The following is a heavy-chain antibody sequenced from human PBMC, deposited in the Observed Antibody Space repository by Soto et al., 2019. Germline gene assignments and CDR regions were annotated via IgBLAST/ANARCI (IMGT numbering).Heavy chain of an antibody. CDR1: GGSFTSNNW. CDR2: IYRTGST. V-gene: IGHV4-4*02. J-gene: IGHJ4*02. Sequence: SETLSLTCAVSGGSFTSNNWRTWVRQPPGQGPEWIGEIYRTGSTNYNPSLKSRVTISLDKSENQFSLKVTSLTAADTAVYYCASRDPGTSVDYWGQGTLVTVSS. CDR3: ASRDPGTSVDY. D-gene: IGHD1-7*01.